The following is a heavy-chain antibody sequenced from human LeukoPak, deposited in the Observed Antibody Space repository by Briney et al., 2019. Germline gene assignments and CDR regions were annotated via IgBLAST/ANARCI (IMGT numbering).Heavy chain of an antibody. Sequence: ASVKVSCKASGYTFTGYYMHWVRQAPGQGLEWMGWINPNSGGTNYAQKFQGRVTMTRDTSISTAYMELSRLRSDDTAVYYCAREWLVPTPFDYWGQETLVTVSS. CDR2: INPNSGGT. CDR3: AREWLVPTPFDY. V-gene: IGHV1-2*02. J-gene: IGHJ4*02. CDR1: GYTFTGYY. D-gene: IGHD6-19*01.